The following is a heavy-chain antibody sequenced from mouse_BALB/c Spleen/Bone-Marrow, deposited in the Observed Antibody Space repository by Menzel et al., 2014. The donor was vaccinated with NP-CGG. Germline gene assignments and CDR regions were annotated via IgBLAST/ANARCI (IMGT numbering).Heavy chain of an antibody. Sequence: EVHLVESGGGLVKPGGSLKLSCAASGFTFSSYGMSWVRQTPEKRLEWVATISGGGSYTYYPDSVEGRFTISRDNTKNNLYLQMSSLRSEDTALYYCARLYYDYDGGAYWGQGTLVTVSA. D-gene: IGHD2-4*01. V-gene: IGHV5-9-2*01. J-gene: IGHJ3*01. CDR2: ISGGGSYT. CDR1: GFTFSSYG. CDR3: ARLYYDYDGGAY.